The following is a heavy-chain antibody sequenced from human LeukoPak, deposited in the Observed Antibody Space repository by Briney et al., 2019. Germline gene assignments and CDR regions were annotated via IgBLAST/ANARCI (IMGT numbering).Heavy chain of an antibody. Sequence: PGGSLRLSCAASGFTFSNAWMSWVRQTPGKGLEWVGRIKSKTDGGTTDYAAPVKGRFTISRDDSKNTLYLQMNSLKTEDTAVYYCTTVVPAAIGIAADYWGQGTLVTVSS. V-gene: IGHV3-15*01. CDR3: TTVVPAAIGIAADY. CDR2: IKSKTDGGTT. CDR1: GFTFSNAW. J-gene: IGHJ4*02. D-gene: IGHD2-2*02.